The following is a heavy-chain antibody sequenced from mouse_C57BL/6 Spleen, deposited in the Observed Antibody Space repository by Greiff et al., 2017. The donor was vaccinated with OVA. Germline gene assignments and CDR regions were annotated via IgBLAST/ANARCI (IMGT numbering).Heavy chain of an antibody. CDR3: ARPSTLAWFAY. CDR1: GFTFSDYG. D-gene: IGHD4-1*02. J-gene: IGHJ3*01. V-gene: IGHV5-17*01. Sequence: VESGGGLVKPGGSLKLSCAASGFTFSDYGMHWVRQAPEKGLEWVAYISSGSSTIYYADTVKGRFTISRDNAKNTLFLQMTSLRSEDTAMYYCARPSTLAWFAYWGQGTLVTVSA. CDR2: ISSGSSTI.